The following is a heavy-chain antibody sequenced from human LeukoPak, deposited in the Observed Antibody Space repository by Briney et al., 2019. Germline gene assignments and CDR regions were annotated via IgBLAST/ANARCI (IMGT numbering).Heavy chain of an antibody. J-gene: IGHJ4*02. V-gene: IGHV3-30*02. CDR2: IRYDGSNK. CDR1: GFTFSSYG. D-gene: IGHD2-21*01. CDR3: AKDQHQNIVVVIASDYFDY. Sequence: GGSLRLSCAASGFTFSSYGMHWVRQAPGKGLEWVAFIRYDGSNKYYADSVKARFTISRDNSENTLYLQMNSLRAEDTAVYYSAKDQHQNIVVVIASDYFDYWGQGTLVTVSS.